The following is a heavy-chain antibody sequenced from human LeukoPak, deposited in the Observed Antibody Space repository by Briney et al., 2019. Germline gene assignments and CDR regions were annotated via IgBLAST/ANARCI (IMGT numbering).Heavy chain of an antibody. CDR2: INHSGST. CDR1: GGSFSGYY. D-gene: IGHD2-2*01. Sequence: SETLSLTCAVYGGSFSGYYWSWIRQPPGKGLEWIGEINHSGSTNYNPSLKSRVTISVGTSKNQFSLKLSSVTAADTAVYYCARADQLLGLGGDAFDIWGQGTMVTVSS. CDR3: ARADQLLGLGGDAFDI. V-gene: IGHV4-34*01. J-gene: IGHJ3*02.